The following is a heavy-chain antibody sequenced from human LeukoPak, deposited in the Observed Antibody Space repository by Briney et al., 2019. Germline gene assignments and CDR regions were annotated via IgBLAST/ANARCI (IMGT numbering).Heavy chain of an antibody. CDR2: IYYSGST. Sequence: SETLSLTCTVSGASISSGGYYWSWIRQHPGKGLERIGYIYYSGSTYYNPSLKSRVTISVDTSKNQFSLKLSPVTAADTAVYYCAVSGYDWGFYFDYWGQGTLVTASS. CDR3: AVSGYDWGFYFDY. V-gene: IGHV4-31*03. J-gene: IGHJ4*02. CDR1: GASISSGGYY. D-gene: IGHD5-12*01.